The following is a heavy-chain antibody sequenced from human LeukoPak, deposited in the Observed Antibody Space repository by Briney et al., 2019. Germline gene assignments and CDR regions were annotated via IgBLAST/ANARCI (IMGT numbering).Heavy chain of an antibody. V-gene: IGHV4-38-2*01. CDR3: ARTTRTIFGVVIPGSAFDI. D-gene: IGHD3-3*01. Sequence: PSETLSLXCAVSGYSISSGYYWGWIRQPPGKGLEWIGSIYHSGSTYYNPSLKSRVTISVDTSKNQFSLKLSSVTAADTAVYYCARTTRTIFGVVIPGSAFDIWGQGTMVTVSS. CDR1: GYSISSGYY. J-gene: IGHJ3*02. CDR2: IYHSGST.